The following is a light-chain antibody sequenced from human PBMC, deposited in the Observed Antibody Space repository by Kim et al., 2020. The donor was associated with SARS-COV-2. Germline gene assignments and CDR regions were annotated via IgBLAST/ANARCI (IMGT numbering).Light chain of an antibody. J-gene: IGKJ4*01. V-gene: IGKV3-20*01. Sequence: LSPGERANLSCRARQSITGSCFPVYQQKPGPPPRLLLSRASIWAEGIPPWFSARGFGTCFTLTVSRLEPEYFAVYYCPQCGSSLTFFGGTKV. CDR3: PQCGSSLT. CDR2: RAS. CDR1: QSITGSC.